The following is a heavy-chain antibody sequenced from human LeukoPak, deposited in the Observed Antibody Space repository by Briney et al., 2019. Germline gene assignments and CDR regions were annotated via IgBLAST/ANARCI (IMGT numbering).Heavy chain of an antibody. D-gene: IGHD5-12*01. CDR1: GYTFTNYY. V-gene: IGHV1-2*02. CDR2: INPNSGGT. J-gene: IGHJ4*02. Sequence: GASVKVSCKASGYTFTNYYIHWVRQAPGQGLEWMGWINPNSGGTNYAQKFQGRVTMTRDTSISTAYMELSRLRSDDTAVYYCAGNLVATTPFDYWGQGTLVTVSS. CDR3: AGNLVATTPFDY.